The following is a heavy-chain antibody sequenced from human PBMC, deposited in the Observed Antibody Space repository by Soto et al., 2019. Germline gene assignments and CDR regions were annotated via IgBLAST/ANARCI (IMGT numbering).Heavy chain of an antibody. D-gene: IGHD3-16*01. CDR3: AMVDVYVTPSPQDV. CDR1: GYTFTRYG. CDR2: INTYNRNT. Sequence: QVQLVQSGAEVKNPGASVKVSCKASGYTFTRYGIGWARQAPGQGLEWMGWINTYNRNTNYAQNVQGRVTLTTDTSTSTAYMELRSLRSNDTAIYYCAMVDVYVTPSPQDVWAQGTTVIVSS. J-gene: IGHJ6*02. V-gene: IGHV1-18*01.